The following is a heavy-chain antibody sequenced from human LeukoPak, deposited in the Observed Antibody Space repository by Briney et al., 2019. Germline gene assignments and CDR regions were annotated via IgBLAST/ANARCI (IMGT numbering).Heavy chain of an antibody. J-gene: IGHJ3*02. V-gene: IGHV4-38-2*02. CDR3: ARQTGYSSSRGAFDI. Sequence: SETLSLTCTVSTYSISSGYYWGWIRQPPGKGLEWTGSIYHSGSTYYNPSLKSRVTISVDTSKNQFSLKLSSVTAADTAVYYCARQTGYSSSRGAFDIWGQGTMVTVSS. CDR2: IYHSGST. D-gene: IGHD6-13*01. CDR1: TYSISSGYY.